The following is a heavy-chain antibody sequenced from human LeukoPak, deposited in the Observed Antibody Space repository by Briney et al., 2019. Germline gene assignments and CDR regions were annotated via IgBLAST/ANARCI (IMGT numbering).Heavy chain of an antibody. Sequence: SETLSLTCTVSGGSISSSSYYWGWIRQPPGKGLEWIGSIYYSGSTYYNPSLKSRVTISVDTSKNQFSLKLSSVTAADTAVYYCVWINDYGDYDLVAFDIWGQGTMVTVSS. CDR1: GGSISSSSYY. CDR2: IYYSGST. J-gene: IGHJ3*02. V-gene: IGHV4-39*01. CDR3: VWINDYGDYDLVAFDI. D-gene: IGHD4-17*01.